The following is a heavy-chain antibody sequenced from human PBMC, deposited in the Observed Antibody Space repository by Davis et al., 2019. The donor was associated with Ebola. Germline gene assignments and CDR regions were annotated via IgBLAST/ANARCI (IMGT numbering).Heavy chain of an antibody. D-gene: IGHD6-13*01. CDR1: GGSISSGSYY. V-gene: IGHV4-61*09. CDR3: SRVPGSSSWYPRGGWFDP. Sequence: PSETLSLTCTVSGGSISSGSYYWSWIRQPAGKGLEWIGHIYTSGSTDFNPSLKSRLPISVDTSKNQFSLKLISVTAADTAVYYCSRVPGSSSWYPRGGWFDPWGQGTLVTVSS. CDR2: IYTSGST. J-gene: IGHJ5*02.